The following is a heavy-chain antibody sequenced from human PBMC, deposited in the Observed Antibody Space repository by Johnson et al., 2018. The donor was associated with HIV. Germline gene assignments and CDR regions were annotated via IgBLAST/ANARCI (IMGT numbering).Heavy chain of an antibody. Sequence: QVQLVESGGGVVQPGRSLRLSCAASGFAFSGYALHWVRQAPGKGLEWVAVISYDGSNKYYADSVKGRFTISRDNSKNTLYLQMNSLRAEDTAVYYCARDQVLLWFGSGGDAFDISGQGTMVTVSS. J-gene: IGHJ3*02. CDR3: ARDQVLLWFGSGGDAFDI. V-gene: IGHV3-30-3*01. CDR1: GFAFSGYA. CDR2: ISYDGSNK. D-gene: IGHD3-10*01.